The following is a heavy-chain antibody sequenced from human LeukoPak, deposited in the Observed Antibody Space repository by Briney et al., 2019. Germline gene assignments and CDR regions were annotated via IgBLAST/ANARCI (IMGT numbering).Heavy chain of an antibody. J-gene: IGHJ4*02. CDR1: GFTLTSYA. CDR2: IIGSVHST. Sequence: GESLRLSCAASGFTLTSYAMSWVRQAPGKGLEWVSAIIGSVHSTYYADSVKGRFTISRDNSKNTLYLQMNSLRAEDTAVYYCAKHSYDSSGYYSIDYWGQGTLVTV. D-gene: IGHD3-22*01. CDR3: AKHSYDSSGYYSIDY. V-gene: IGHV3-23*01.